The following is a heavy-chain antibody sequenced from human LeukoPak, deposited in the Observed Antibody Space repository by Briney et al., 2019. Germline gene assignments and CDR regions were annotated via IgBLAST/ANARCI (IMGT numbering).Heavy chain of an antibody. CDR2: INSDGSST. Sequence: GGSLRLSCAPSGFTFSSYWMHWVRQALGTGLVWVSRINSDGSSTSYADSVKGRFTISRDNAKNTLYLQMNSLRAEDTAIYYCARDERLLSFLKWGQGTLVTVSS. J-gene: IGHJ4*02. D-gene: IGHD3-3*01. CDR1: GFTFSSYW. CDR3: ARDERLLSFLK. V-gene: IGHV3-74*01.